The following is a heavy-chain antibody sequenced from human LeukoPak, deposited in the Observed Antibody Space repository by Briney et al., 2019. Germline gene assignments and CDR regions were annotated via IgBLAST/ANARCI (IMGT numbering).Heavy chain of an antibody. V-gene: IGHV3-48*03. CDR2: ISSSGSTI. CDR1: GFTFSSYE. Sequence: GGSLRLSCAASGFTFSSYEMNWVRQAPGKGLEWVSYISSSGSTIYYANSVKGRFTISRDNAKNSPYLQMNSLRAEDTAVYYCARGGALLTDYWGQGTLVTVSS. J-gene: IGHJ4*02. CDR3: ARGGALLTDY. D-gene: IGHD1-26*01.